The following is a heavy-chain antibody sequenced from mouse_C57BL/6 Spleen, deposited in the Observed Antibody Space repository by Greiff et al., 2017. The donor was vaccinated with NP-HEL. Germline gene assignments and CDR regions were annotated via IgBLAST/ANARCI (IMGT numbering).Heavy chain of an antibody. V-gene: IGHV6-6*01. J-gene: IGHJ2*01. CDR1: GFTFSDAW. D-gene: IGHD1-1*01. CDR3: TRAGTVVAPFFDY. CDR2: IRNKANNHAT. Sequence: EVKLVESGGGLVQPGGSMKLSCAASGFTFSDAWMDWVRQSPEKGLEWVAEIRNKANNHATYYAESVKGRFTISRDDSKSSVYLQMNSLRAEDTGIYYCTRAGTVVAPFFDYWGQGTTLTVSS.